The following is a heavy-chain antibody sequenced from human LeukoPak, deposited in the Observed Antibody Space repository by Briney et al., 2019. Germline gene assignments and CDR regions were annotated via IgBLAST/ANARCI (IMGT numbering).Heavy chain of an antibody. Sequence: ASVKVSCKASGYTFTSYAMHWVRQAPGQRLEWMGWINAGNGNTKYSQKFQGRVTITRVTSASTAYMELSSLRSEDTAVYYCARVRDYVWGSYRNWGQGTLVTVSS. CDR1: GYTFTSYA. D-gene: IGHD3-16*02. V-gene: IGHV1-3*01. J-gene: IGHJ4*02. CDR3: ARVRDYVWGSYRN. CDR2: INAGNGNT.